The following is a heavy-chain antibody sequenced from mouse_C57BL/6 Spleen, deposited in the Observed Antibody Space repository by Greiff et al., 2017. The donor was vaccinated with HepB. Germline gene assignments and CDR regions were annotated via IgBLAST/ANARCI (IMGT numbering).Heavy chain of an antibody. CDR1: GYTFTSYW. V-gene: IGHV1-52*01. Sequence: VQLQQPGAELVRPGSSVKLSCKASGYTFTSYWMHWVKQRPIQGLEWIGNIDPSDSETHYNQKFKVKATLTVDKSSSTAYMQLSSLTSEDSAVYYCARSLDGYYLGYWGKGTTLTVSS. CDR2: IDPSDSET. D-gene: IGHD2-3*01. CDR3: ARSLDGYYLGY. J-gene: IGHJ2*01.